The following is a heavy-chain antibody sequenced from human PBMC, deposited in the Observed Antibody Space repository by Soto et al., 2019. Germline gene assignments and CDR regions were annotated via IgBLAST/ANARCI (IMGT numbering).Heavy chain of an antibody. V-gene: IGHV4-34*01. CDR3: ARVPGTRYYYYYYYMDV. J-gene: IGHJ6*03. CDR2: INHSGST. D-gene: IGHD1-1*01. CDR1: GGSFSGYY. Sequence: SETLSLTCAVYGGSFSGYYWSWIRQPPGKGLEWIGEINHSGSTNYNPSLKSRVTISVDTSKNQFSLKLSSVTAADTAVYYCARVPGTRYYYYYYYMDVWGKGTTVTVS.